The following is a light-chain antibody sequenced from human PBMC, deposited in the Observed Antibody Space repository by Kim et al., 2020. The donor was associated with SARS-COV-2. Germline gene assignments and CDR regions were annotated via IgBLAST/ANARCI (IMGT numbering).Light chain of an antibody. Sequence: SYELTQPPSVSVSPGQTASITCSGDKLGDKYACWYQQKPGQSPVLVIYQDSKRPSGIPERFSGSNSGNTATLTISGTQAMEEADYYCQAGDSSTAWVFGGGTQLTVL. CDR3: QAGDSSTAWV. CDR2: QDS. V-gene: IGLV3-1*01. J-gene: IGLJ3*02. CDR1: KLGDKY.